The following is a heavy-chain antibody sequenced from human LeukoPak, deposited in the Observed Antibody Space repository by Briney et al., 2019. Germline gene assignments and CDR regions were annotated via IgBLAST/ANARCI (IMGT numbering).Heavy chain of an antibody. J-gene: IGHJ5*02. CDR2: IIPIFGTA. D-gene: IGHD1-20*01. CDR1: GGTFSSYA. V-gene: IGHV1-69*06. Sequence: ASVKVSCKASGGTFSSYAISWVRQTPGQGLEWMGGIIPIFGTANYAQKFQGRVTITADKSTSTAYMELSSLRSEDTAVYYCARALITGTYYCWFDPWGQGTLVTVSS. CDR3: ARALITGTYYCWFDP.